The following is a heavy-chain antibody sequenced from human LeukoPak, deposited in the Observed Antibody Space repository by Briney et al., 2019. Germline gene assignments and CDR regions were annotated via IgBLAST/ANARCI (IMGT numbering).Heavy chain of an antibody. CDR1: GFTFNTYW. V-gene: IGHV3-7*01. Sequence: GGSLRLSCAVSGFTFNTYWMCWVRQAPGKGLEWVANIKQDGSEKNYVGSVKGRFTISRDNANNSLYLQMNSLRAEDTAVYYCGREGFDYTSSPANHWGQGTLVTVSS. D-gene: IGHD6-6*01. CDR3: GREGFDYTSSPANH. J-gene: IGHJ4*02. CDR2: IKQDGSEK.